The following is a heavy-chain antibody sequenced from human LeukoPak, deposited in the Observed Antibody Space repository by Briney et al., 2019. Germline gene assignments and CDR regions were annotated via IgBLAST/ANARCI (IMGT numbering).Heavy chain of an antibody. J-gene: IGHJ4*02. V-gene: IGHV3-74*01. CDR2: INTDGSMT. D-gene: IGHD2-2*01. CDR1: GFTFSDYW. CDR3: AKDPRVVPAARFFDY. Sequence: GGSLRLSCAASGFTFSDYWMHWVRQVPGKGLVWVSRINTDGSMTHYADSVKGRFTISRDNSKNTLYLQMNSLRAEDTAVYYCAKDPRVVPAARFFDYWGQGTLVTVSS.